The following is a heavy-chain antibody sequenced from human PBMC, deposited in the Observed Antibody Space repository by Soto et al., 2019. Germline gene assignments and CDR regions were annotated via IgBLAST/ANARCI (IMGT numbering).Heavy chain of an antibody. D-gene: IGHD2-15*01. CDR1: GYTFTSYG. J-gene: IGHJ5*02. CDR2: ISAYNGNT. CDR3: ARSPVKDCSGGSCRFDP. V-gene: IGHV1-18*01. Sequence: GASVKVSCKASGYTFTSYGISWVRQAPGQRLEWMGWISAYNGNTNYAQKLQGRVTMTTDTSTSTAYMELRSLRSDDTAVYYCARSPVKDCSGGSCRFDPWGQGTLVTVSS.